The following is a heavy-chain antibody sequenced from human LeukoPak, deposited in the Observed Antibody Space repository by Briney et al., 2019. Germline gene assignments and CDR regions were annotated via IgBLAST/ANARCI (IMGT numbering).Heavy chain of an antibody. J-gene: IGHJ4*02. Sequence: GASVKVSCKASGYTFTSYDINWVRQATGQGLEWMGWTNPNSGYTGYAQKFQGRVTITRNTAISTAYMELSGLRSEDTAVYYCARVAGSIDYWGQGTLVTVSS. D-gene: IGHD6-19*01. CDR2: TNPNSGYT. V-gene: IGHV1-8*03. CDR1: GYTFTSYD. CDR3: ARVAGSIDY.